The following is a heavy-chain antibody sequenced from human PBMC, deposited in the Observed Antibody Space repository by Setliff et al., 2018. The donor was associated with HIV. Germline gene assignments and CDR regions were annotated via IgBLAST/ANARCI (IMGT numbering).Heavy chain of an antibody. Sequence: ASVKVSCKASGYTFTGYYMHWVRQAPGQGLEWMGGIIPIFGTANYAQKFQGRVTITTDESTSTAYMELSSLRSDDTAVYYCARDIAAWGYFDYWGQGTLVTVSS. CDR2: IIPIFGTA. D-gene: IGHD6-6*01. V-gene: IGHV1-69*05. CDR3: ARDIAAWGYFDY. J-gene: IGHJ4*02. CDR1: GYTFTGYY.